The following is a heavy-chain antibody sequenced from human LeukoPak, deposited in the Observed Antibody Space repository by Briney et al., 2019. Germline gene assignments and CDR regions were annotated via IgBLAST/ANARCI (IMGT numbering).Heavy chain of an antibody. V-gene: IGHV3-7*04. CDR2: IKQDGSEK. J-gene: IGHJ5*02. D-gene: IGHD3-10*01. Sequence: GGSLRLSCAASGFTFSSYAMSWVRRAPGKGLEWVANIKQDGSEKYYVDSVKGRFTISRDNAKNSLYLQMNSLRAEDTAVYYCARDRALFDPWGQGTLVTVSS. CDR1: GFTFSSYA. CDR3: ARDRALFDP.